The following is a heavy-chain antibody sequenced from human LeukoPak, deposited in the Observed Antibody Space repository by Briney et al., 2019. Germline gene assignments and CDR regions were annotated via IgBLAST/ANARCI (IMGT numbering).Heavy chain of an antibody. CDR2: IYRSGNT. Sequence: SETLPLTCTVSGGSISSYFWSWIRQPAGKAPEWIGRIYRSGNTNYNPSLKSRVTMSIDTFKNQFSLKLSSVTAADTAVYYCARDWDELRSFDWFNWFDPWGQGTPVTVSS. V-gene: IGHV4-4*07. D-gene: IGHD3-9*01. CDR1: GGSISSYF. CDR3: ARDWDELRSFDWFNWFDP. J-gene: IGHJ5*02.